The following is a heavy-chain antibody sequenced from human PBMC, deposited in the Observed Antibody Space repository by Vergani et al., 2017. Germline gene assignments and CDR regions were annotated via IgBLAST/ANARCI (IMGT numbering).Heavy chain of an antibody. D-gene: IGHD6-13*01. J-gene: IGHJ6*03. CDR1: GFTFSSYG. CDR3: AKEEWGIAAAGATPGFYVDV. CDR2: ISYDGSNK. Sequence: QVQLVESGGGVVQPGRSLRLSCAASGFTFSSYGMHWVRQAPGKGLEWVAVISYDGSNKYYADSVKGRFTISRDNSKNTLYLQMNSLRAEDTAVYYCAKEEWGIAAAGATPGFYVDVWGKGTTVTVSS. V-gene: IGHV3-30*18.